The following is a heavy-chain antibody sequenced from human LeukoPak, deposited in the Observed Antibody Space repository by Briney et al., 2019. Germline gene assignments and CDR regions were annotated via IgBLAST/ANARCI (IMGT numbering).Heavy chain of an antibody. CDR2: IRYDGRNK. J-gene: IGHJ6*03. CDR1: GFTFSSYA. D-gene: IGHD2/OR15-2a*01. V-gene: IGHV3-30*02. Sequence: GGSLRLSCAASGFTFSSYAMSWVRQAPGKGLEWVAFIRYDGRNKYYAESVKGRFTISRDNSKNTLYLQMNSLRAEDTAVYYCASPYFLGQDDYYYMDVWGKGTTVTVSS. CDR3: ASPYFLGQDDYYYMDV.